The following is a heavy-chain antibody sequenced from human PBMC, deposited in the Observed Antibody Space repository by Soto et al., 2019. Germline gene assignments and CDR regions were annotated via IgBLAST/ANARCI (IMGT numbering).Heavy chain of an antibody. J-gene: IGHJ3*02. Sequence: EVQLVESGGGLVQPGGSLRLSCAVSGFTFSDYYMDWVRQAPGKGLEWVGLSRNKANSYSIEYAASVKDRFTISRDDSKNSLYLQMNLLKTEDTAVYYCARYSGSYRRAFDIWGQGTIVTVSS. CDR1: GFTFSDYY. CDR2: SRNKANSYSI. V-gene: IGHV3-72*01. CDR3: ARYSGSYRRAFDI. D-gene: IGHD1-26*01.